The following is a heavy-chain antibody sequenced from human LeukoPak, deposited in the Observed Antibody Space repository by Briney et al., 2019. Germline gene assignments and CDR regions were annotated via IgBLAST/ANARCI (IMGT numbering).Heavy chain of an antibody. Sequence: ASVTVSCKASGYTFTNYGISWVRQAPGQGLECVGWSSVYNGNTRYTQNLQGRVTMTTDTSTSTAYMELSSLRSDDTAVYYCARRGYRAHASGDDAFDIWGQGTMVTVSS. D-gene: IGHD5-18*01. CDR2: SSVYNGNT. J-gene: IGHJ3*02. V-gene: IGHV1-18*04. CDR1: GYTFTNYG. CDR3: ARRGYRAHASGDDAFDI.